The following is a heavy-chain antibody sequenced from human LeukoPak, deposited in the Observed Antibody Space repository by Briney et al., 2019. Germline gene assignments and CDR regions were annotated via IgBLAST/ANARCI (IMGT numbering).Heavy chain of an antibody. J-gene: IGHJ5*02. Sequence: ASVKVSCKASGYSFTSHYMHWVRQAPGQGLEWMGLINPRGTATRYAESFQGRLTLTRDMSTSTVYMELSSLRSEDTAVYYCARDSLRSSGWYSVGWFDPWGQGTLVTVSS. CDR3: ARDSLRSSGWYSVGWFDP. CDR1: GYSFTSHY. V-gene: IGHV1-46*01. D-gene: IGHD6-19*01. CDR2: INPRGTAT.